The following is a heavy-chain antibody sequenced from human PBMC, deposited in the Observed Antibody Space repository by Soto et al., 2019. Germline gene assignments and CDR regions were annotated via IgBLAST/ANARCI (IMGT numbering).Heavy chain of an antibody. CDR2: ISYDGSNK. CDR3: ARDPYYYDSSGYYLPYYYYYGMDV. J-gene: IGHJ6*02. D-gene: IGHD3-22*01. V-gene: IGHV3-30-3*01. CDR1: GFTFSSYA. Sequence: QVQLVESGGGVVQPGRSLRLSCAASGFTFSSYAMHWVRQAPGKGLEWVAVISYDGSNKYYADSVKGRFTISRDNSKNTLXXQXNIXRAEDTAVYYCARDPYYYDSSGYYLPYYYYYGMDVWGQGTTVTVSS.